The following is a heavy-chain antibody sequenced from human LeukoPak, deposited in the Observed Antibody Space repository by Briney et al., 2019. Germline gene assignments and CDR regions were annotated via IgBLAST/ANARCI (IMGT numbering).Heavy chain of an antibody. Sequence: SSETLSLTCTVSGGSIGSGSYYWSWIRQPAGKGLEWIGRIYTSGSTNYNPSLKSRVTISVDTSKNQFSLKLSSVTAADTAVYYCARGGITIFGVVITPFDYWGQGTLVTVSS. J-gene: IGHJ4*02. CDR2: IYTSGST. V-gene: IGHV4-61*02. D-gene: IGHD3-3*01. CDR3: ARGGITIFGVVITPFDY. CDR1: GGSIGSGSYY.